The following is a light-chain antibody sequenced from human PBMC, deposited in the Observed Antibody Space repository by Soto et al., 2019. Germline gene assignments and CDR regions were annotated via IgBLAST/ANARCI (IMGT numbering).Light chain of an antibody. CDR2: GAS. CDR1: QSISSY. Sequence: DIPMTQSPSSLSASVGDRVTITCRASQSISSYLNWYQQKPGKAPKVLIYGASSLQSGVPSRFSGSGSGTDFSLTISSLQPEDSATYYCQQSYSTPLTFGGGTKVEIK. CDR3: QQSYSTPLT. V-gene: IGKV1-39*01. J-gene: IGKJ4*01.